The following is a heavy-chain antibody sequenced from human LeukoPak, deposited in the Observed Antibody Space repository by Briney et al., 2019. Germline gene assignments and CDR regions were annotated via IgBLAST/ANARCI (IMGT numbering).Heavy chain of an antibody. J-gene: IGHJ4*02. Sequence: GGSLRLSCAGSGSTFSSYGMHWVRQAPGKGLEWVEFIRSDGSNKYYADSVKGRFTISRDNSKNTLYLQMNSLRAEDTAVYYCAKDGGTTVVTGGFGYWGQGTLVTVSS. V-gene: IGHV3-30*02. CDR1: GSTFSSYG. CDR3: AKDGGTTVVTGGFGY. CDR2: IRSDGSNK. D-gene: IGHD4-23*01.